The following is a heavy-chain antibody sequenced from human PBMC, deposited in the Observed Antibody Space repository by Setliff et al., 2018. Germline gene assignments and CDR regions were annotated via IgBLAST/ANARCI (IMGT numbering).Heavy chain of an antibody. CDR1: GDSISSRRSY. J-gene: IGHJ6*03. CDR3: ARATSGWYSAYYYYMDV. Sequence: SETLSLTCTVSGDSISSRRSYWGWFRQPAGKGLEWIGHINRRGSTNFTPSLKSRVTISLDTSKNQFSLNLTSVTAADTAVYSCARATSGWYSAYYYYMDVWGKGTTVTVSS. CDR2: INRRGST. D-gene: IGHD6-19*01. V-gene: IGHV4-61*09.